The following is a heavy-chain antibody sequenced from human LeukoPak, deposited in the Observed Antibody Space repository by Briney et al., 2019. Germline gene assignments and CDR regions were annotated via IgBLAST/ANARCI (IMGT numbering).Heavy chain of an antibody. CDR1: GVSISTYY. CDR2: IYASGST. CDR3: ARHVPPREP. D-gene: IGHD3-10*02. J-gene: IGHJ5*02. Sequence: SETLSLTCTVSGVSISTYYWSWMRQPAGKGLEWIGRIYASGSTNYNPSLKSRVTMSVDTSKNQFSLKLTSVTAADTAGYYCARHVPPREPWGQGTLVTVSS. V-gene: IGHV4-4*07.